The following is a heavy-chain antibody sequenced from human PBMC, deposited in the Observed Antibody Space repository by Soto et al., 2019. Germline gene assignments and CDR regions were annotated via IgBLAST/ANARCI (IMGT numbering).Heavy chain of an antibody. V-gene: IGHV4-34*01. CDR3: GRGRGYSNAWGSYYSGMDV. Sequence: SETLSLTCALYGGSFSNYYWNWIRQPPGKGLEWMGKINHNGSTNYSPSLKSRLTISVDTSKNQLSLKLISVTAADTAVYFCGRGRGYSNAWGSYYSGMDVWGQGTTVTVSS. CDR2: INHNGST. D-gene: IGHD6-19*01. CDR1: GGSFSNYY. J-gene: IGHJ6*02.